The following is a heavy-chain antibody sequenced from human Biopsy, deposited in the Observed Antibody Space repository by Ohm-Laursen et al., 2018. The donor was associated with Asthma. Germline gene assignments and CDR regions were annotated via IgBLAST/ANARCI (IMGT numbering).Heavy chain of an antibody. CDR2: INHSGST. Sequence: GTLSLTCAVYGGSFSGYYWSWIRQPSGKGLEWIGEINHSGSTNYNPSLKSRVTISVDTSKNQFSLKLSSVTAADTAVYYCARVVGGYCSSTSCYGGYYYGMDVWGQGTTVTVSS. V-gene: IGHV4-34*01. D-gene: IGHD2-2*01. CDR3: ARVVGGYCSSTSCYGGYYYGMDV. CDR1: GGSFSGYY. J-gene: IGHJ6*02.